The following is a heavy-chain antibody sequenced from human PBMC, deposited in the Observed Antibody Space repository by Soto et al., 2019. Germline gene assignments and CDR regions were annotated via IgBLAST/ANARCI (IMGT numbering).Heavy chain of an antibody. CDR3: AKESMPVLYGDTLFDY. Sequence: EVQLLESGGTLVQPGGSLRLSCAGSEFSFSNYAMSWVRQAPGKGLEWVSTFSAAGRTYYADSVRVRFTIARDSSQNTVHLQISDLRPEDTAVYYCAKESMPVLYGDTLFDYWGQGTRVTVSS. CDR1: EFSFSNYA. D-gene: IGHD4-17*01. J-gene: IGHJ4*02. CDR2: FSAAGRT. V-gene: IGHV3-23*01.